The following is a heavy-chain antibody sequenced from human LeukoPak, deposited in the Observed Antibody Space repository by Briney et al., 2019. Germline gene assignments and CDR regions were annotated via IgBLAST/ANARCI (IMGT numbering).Heavy chain of an antibody. V-gene: IGHV3-21*01. Sequence: AGGSLRLSCAASEFTFSSYSMNWVRQAPGKGLEWVPSISSSSSYIYYADSVKGRFTISRDNAKNSLYLQMNSLRAEDTAVYYCARDMLYYDILTGYPPREDAFDIWGQGTMVTVSS. CDR2: ISSSSSYI. CDR1: EFTFSSYS. D-gene: IGHD3-9*01. CDR3: ARDMLYYDILTGYPPREDAFDI. J-gene: IGHJ3*02.